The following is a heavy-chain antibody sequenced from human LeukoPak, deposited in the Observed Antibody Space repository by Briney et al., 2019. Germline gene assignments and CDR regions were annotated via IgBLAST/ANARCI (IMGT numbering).Heavy chain of an antibody. CDR2: IYYSGST. D-gene: IGHD6-13*01. CDR1: GASISSYY. V-gene: IGHV4-59*08. J-gene: IGHJ1*01. Sequence: SETLSLTCTVSGASISSYYWSWIRQPPGKGLEWIGYIYYSGSTNYNPSLKSRVTISVDTSKNQLSLKLSSVTAADTAVYYCARVAAGIGFFQYWGQGTLVTVSS. CDR3: ARVAAGIGFFQY.